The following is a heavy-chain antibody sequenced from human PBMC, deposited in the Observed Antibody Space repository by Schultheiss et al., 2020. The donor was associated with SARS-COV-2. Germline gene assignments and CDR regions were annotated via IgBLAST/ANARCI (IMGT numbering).Heavy chain of an antibody. J-gene: IGHJ4*02. CDR3: AHMGIYGSGTYYFDY. D-gene: IGHD3-10*01. CDR1: GGSISSSSYY. V-gene: IGHV2-26*01. Sequence: TLSLTCTVSGGSISSSSYYWGWIRQPPGKALEWLAHIFSNDEKSYSTSLKSRLTISKDTSKSQVVLTMTNMDPVDTATYYCAHMGIYGSGTYYFDYWGQGPLVTVSS. CDR2: IFSNDEK.